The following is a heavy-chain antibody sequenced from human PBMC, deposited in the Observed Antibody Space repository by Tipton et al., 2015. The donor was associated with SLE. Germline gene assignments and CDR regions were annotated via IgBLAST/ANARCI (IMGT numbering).Heavy chain of an antibody. D-gene: IGHD1-26*01. J-gene: IGHJ4*02. CDR3: ARELLAGGSYPDY. CDR2: ISSSSSYI. V-gene: IGHV3-21*01. CDR1: GFTFSSYA. Sequence: SLRLSCAASGFTFSSYAMNWVRQAPGKGLEWVSSISSSSSYIYYADSVKGRFTISRDNAKNSLYLQMNSLRAEDTAVYYCARELLAGGSYPDYWGQGTLVTVSS.